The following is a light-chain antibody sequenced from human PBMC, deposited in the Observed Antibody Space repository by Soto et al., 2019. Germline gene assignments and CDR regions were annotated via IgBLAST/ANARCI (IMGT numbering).Light chain of an antibody. J-gene: IGLJ1*01. CDR2: ENN. V-gene: IGLV1-40*01. Sequence: QSVLTQPPSVSEAPGQRVTISCTGSSSNIGAGYEAHWYQQVPGTAPKLLIYENNNRPSGVPDRFSGSKSGTSASLAITGLQADDYPEYYCQSFDSSLSGYVFVTGTKVTVL. CDR1: SSNIGAGYE. CDR3: QSFDSSLSGYV.